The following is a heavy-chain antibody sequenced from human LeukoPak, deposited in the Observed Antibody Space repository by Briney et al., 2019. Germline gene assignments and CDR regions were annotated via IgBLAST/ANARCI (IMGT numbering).Heavy chain of an antibody. V-gene: IGHV4-39*01. J-gene: IGHJ4*02. Sequence: SETLSLTCTVSGGSITSSSYYWGWVRQPPGTGREWIGSMFYSGTTYYNPSFKSRVTISVDTSRNQFSLKLRSVTAADTAVYYCARHWDYYGAGSYYKSDYWGQGTLVTVSS. D-gene: IGHD3-10*01. CDR3: ARHWDYYGAGSYYKSDY. CDR1: GGSITSSSYY. CDR2: MFYSGTT.